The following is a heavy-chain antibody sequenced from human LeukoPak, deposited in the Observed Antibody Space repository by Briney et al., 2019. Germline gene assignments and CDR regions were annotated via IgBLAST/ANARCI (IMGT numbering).Heavy chain of an antibody. J-gene: IGHJ4*02. Sequence: SETLSLTCTVSGGSISSYYWSWIRQPPGKGLEWIGYIYYSGSTNYNPSLKSRVTISADTSKNQFSPKLSSVTAADTAVYYCARGAVYGGSRIFSHFDYWGQGTLVTVSS. CDR2: IYYSGST. D-gene: IGHD1-14*01. CDR1: GGSISSYY. V-gene: IGHV4-59*01. CDR3: ARGAVYGGSRIFSHFDY.